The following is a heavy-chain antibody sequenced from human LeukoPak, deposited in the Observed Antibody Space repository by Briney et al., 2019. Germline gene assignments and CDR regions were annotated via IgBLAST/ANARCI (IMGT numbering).Heavy chain of an antibody. CDR1: GFTFSSYW. J-gene: IGHJ4*02. V-gene: IGHV3-7*03. CDR2: IKQDGSEK. Sequence: GGSLRFSCEVSGFTFSSYWMSWVRQAPGKGLEWVANIKQDGSEKSYVDSVKGRFTISRDNAKNSLYLQMDSLRAEDTAVYYCARGLHSSSWHGAVYYFDYWGQGTLVTVSS. CDR3: ARGLHSSSWHGAVYYFDY. D-gene: IGHD6-13*01.